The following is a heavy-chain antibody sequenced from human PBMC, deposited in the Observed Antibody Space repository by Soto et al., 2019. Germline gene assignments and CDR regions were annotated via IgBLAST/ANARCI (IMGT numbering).Heavy chain of an antibody. Sequence: QVQLVQSGAEVKKPGASVKVSCKASGYTFTDYYMNWVRQAPGQGLEWMGWINPNNGVTNYAQKFQGRVTMTRDTSLSTAYMDLSRLRSDDTALYYCARGALTVANWFDPWGQGTQVTVSS. CDR2: INPNNGVT. CDR3: ARGALTVANWFDP. J-gene: IGHJ5*02. CDR1: GYTFTDYY. D-gene: IGHD6-19*01. V-gene: IGHV1-2*02.